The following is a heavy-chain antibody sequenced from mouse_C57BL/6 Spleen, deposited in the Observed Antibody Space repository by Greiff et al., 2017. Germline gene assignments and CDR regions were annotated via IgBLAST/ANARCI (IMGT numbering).Heavy chain of an antibody. D-gene: IGHD4-1*01. CDR2: ISSGCSTT. CDR3: ASGAMDY. CDR1: GFTFSDYG. Sequence: EVKVVESGGGLVKPGGSLKLSCAASGFTFSDYGMHWVRQAPEKGLEWVAYISSGCSTTHYADTVKGRFTISRDNAKNTLFLQMTSLRSEDTAMYYCASGAMDYWGQGTSVTVSS. J-gene: IGHJ4*01. V-gene: IGHV5-17*01.